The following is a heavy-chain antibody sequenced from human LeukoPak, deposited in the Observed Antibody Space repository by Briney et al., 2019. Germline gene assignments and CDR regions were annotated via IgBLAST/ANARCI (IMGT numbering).Heavy chain of an antibody. D-gene: IGHD5-18*01. Sequence: ASVKVSCKASGYTFTSYGISWVRQAPGQGLEWMGWISAYNGNTNYARKLQGRVTMTTDTSTSTAYMELRSLRSDDTAVYYCARDQERGYSYGLDYWGQGTLVTVSS. CDR1: GYTFTSYG. V-gene: IGHV1-18*01. CDR3: ARDQERGYSYGLDY. CDR2: ISAYNGNT. J-gene: IGHJ4*02.